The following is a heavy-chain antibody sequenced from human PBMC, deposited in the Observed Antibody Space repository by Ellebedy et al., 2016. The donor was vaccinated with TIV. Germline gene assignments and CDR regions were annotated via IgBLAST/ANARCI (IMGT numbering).Heavy chain of an antibody. V-gene: IGHV3-53*01. D-gene: IGHD6-13*01. CDR2: IYSGGDT. CDR1: GFTVSSNY. CDR3: ARDVGRGTSWTNWFDP. Sequence: PGGSLRLSCAASGFTVSSNYMSWVRQAPGKGLEWVSVIYSGGDTYYADSVKGRFTISRDNAKNSLYLQMNSLRAEDTAVYYCARDVGRGTSWTNWFDPWGQGTLVTVSP. J-gene: IGHJ5*02.